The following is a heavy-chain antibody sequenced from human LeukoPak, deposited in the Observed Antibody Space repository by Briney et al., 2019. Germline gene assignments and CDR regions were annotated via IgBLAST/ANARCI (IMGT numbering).Heavy chain of an antibody. CDR3: ARAGRTGSSWLARAAGPYNWFDP. CDR1: GYTFTSYD. Sequence: ASVKVSCKASGYTFTSYDINWVRQATGQGLEWMGWMNPNSGNTGYAQKFQGRVTMTRNTSINTAYMELSSLRSEDTAVYYCARAGRTGSSWLARAAGPYNWFDPWGQGTLVTVSS. CDR2: MNPNSGNT. D-gene: IGHD6-13*01. J-gene: IGHJ5*02. V-gene: IGHV1-8*01.